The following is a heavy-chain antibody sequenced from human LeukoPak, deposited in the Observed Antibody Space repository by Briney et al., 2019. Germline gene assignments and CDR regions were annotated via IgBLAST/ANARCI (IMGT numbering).Heavy chain of an antibody. D-gene: IGHD3-10*02. J-gene: IGHJ6*03. CDR2: ISSSGSTI. V-gene: IGHV3-48*03. CDR3: AELGITMIGGV. Sequence: GGSLRLSCAASGFTFSSYEMNWVRQAPGKGLEWVSYISSSGSTIYYADSVKGRFTISRDNAKNSMYLQMNSLRAEDTAVYYCAELGITMIGGVWGKGTTVTISS. CDR1: GFTFSSYE.